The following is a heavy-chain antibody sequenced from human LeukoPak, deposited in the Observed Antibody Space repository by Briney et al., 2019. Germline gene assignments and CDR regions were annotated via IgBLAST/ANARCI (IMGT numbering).Heavy chain of an antibody. CDR2: IYYSGST. Sequence: PSETLSLTCTVSGGSISSSSYYWGWIRQPPGKGLEWIGSIYYSGSTYYNPSLKSRVTISVDTSKNQFSLKLSSVTAADTAVYYCARAQYCSSTSCYTVWTEDAFDIWGQGTMVTVSS. CDR3: ARAQYCSSTSCYTVWTEDAFDI. D-gene: IGHD2-2*02. CDR1: GGSISSSSYY. J-gene: IGHJ3*02. V-gene: IGHV4-39*07.